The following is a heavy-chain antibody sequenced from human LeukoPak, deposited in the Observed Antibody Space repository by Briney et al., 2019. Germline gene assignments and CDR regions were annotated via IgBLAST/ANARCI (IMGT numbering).Heavy chain of an antibody. V-gene: IGHV4-39*01. D-gene: IGHD3-10*01. CDR1: GGSISSSSDY. J-gene: IGHJ4*02. CDR2: IYYSGNT. CDR3: ARLKEGIDY. Sequence: SETLSVTCTVSGGSISSSSDYWGWIRQPPGKGLEWIGSIYYSGNTYYNPSLKSRVTISVDTSKNQFSLKLSSVTAADTAVYYCARLKEGIDYWGQGTLVTVSS.